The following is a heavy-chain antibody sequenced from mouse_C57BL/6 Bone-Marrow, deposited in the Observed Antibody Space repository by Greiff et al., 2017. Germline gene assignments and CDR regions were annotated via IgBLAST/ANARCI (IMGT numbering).Heavy chain of an antibody. Sequence: EVKLVESGGDLVKPGGSLKLSCAASGFTFSSYGMPWVRQTPDKRLEWVATISSGGSYTYYPDSVKGRFTISKDNAKNTLYLQMSSLKSEDTAMYYCARRDDYDDYYAMDYWGQGTSVTVSS. V-gene: IGHV5-6*02. CDR2: ISSGGSYT. CDR1: GFTFSSYG. D-gene: IGHD2-4*01. CDR3: ARRDDYDDYYAMDY. J-gene: IGHJ4*01.